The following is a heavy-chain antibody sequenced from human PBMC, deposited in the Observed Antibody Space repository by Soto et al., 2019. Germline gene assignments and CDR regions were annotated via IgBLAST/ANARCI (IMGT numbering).Heavy chain of an antibody. J-gene: IGHJ5*02. CDR3: ARTRPRWQQALVDP. CDR2: INHSGST. Sequence: QVQLQQWGAGLLKPSETLSLTCAVYGGSFSGYYWSWIRKPPGKGLEWIGEINHSGSTNYNPSLKSRVTISVDTSKNQFSLKLSSVTAADTAVYYCARTRPRWQQALVDPWGQGTLVTVSS. D-gene: IGHD6-13*01. CDR1: GGSFSGYY. V-gene: IGHV4-34*01.